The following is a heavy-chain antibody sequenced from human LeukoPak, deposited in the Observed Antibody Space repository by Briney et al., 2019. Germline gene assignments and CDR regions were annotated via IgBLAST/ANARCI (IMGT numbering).Heavy chain of an antibody. J-gene: IGHJ4*02. CDR3: ARDRRGSGRGFDY. V-gene: IGHV4-34*01. Sequence: SEALSLTCAVYGGSFSGYYWSWIRQPPGKGLEWFGEIYHSGSTNYNPSLKSRVTISVDKSKNQFSLKLSSVTAADTAVYYCARDRRGSGRGFDYWGQGTLVTVSS. CDR2: IYHSGST. CDR1: GGSFSGYY. D-gene: IGHD6-19*01.